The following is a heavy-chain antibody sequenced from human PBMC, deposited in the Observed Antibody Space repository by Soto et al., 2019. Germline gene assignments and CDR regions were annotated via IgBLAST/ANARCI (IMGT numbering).Heavy chain of an antibody. CDR1: GFTFSSYW. CDR3: ARVSDGYDAFDF. D-gene: IGHD5-12*01. Sequence: GGTLRLTCAASGFTFSSYWMSWIRQAPGKGLEGMANIKQDGSEKYYVDSVKGRFIISSHNAKNSLYLQMNSLRAEDAAVYYCARVSDGYDAFDFWGQGTMVTVSS. CDR2: IKQDGSEK. J-gene: IGHJ3*01. V-gene: IGHV3-7*03.